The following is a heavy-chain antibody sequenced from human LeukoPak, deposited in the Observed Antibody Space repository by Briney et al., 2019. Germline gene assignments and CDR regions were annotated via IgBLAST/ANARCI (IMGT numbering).Heavy chain of an antibody. Sequence: ASVNVSCKASGYTFTSYDINWVRQATGQGLEWMGWMNPDSGNTGYAQKFQGRVTMTRNTSISTAYMELSSLRSEDTAVYYCARATYYYDSSGNDAFDIWGQGTMVTVSS. CDR2: MNPDSGNT. J-gene: IGHJ3*02. CDR3: ARATYYYDSSGNDAFDI. V-gene: IGHV1-8*01. D-gene: IGHD3-22*01. CDR1: GYTFTSYD.